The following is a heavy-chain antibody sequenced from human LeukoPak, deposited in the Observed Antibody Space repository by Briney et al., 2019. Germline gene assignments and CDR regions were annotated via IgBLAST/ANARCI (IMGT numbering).Heavy chain of an antibody. D-gene: IGHD3-10*01. V-gene: IGHV1-69*13. Sequence: SVKVSCKSSGGTFSSYAISWVRQAPGQGLEWMGGIIPMFRTANYAQKFQGRVTITADESTSTAYMELSSLRSEDTAVYYCARRVRRGVSHPPHYYYYYAMGVWGKGTTITVSA. CDR2: IIPMFRTA. CDR1: GGTFSSYA. CDR3: ARRVRRGVSHPPHYYYYYAMGV. J-gene: IGHJ6*04.